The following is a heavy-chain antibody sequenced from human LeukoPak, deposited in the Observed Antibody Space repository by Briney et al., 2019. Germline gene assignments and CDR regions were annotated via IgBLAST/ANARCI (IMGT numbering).Heavy chain of an antibody. CDR1: GYSFTGDY. Sequence: GASVNVSCKASGYSFTGDYMHWVRQAAGKGLEWMGRIIPILGIANYAQKFQGRVTITADKSTSTAYMELSSLRSEDTAVYYCARGSIAQSLYYGMDVWGQGTTVTVSS. V-gene: IGHV1-69*04. CDR2: IIPILGIA. CDR3: ARGSIAQSLYYGMDV. J-gene: IGHJ6*02. D-gene: IGHD6-13*01.